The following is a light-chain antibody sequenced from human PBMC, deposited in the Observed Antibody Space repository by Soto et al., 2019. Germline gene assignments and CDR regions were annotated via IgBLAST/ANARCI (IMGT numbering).Light chain of an antibody. CDR1: QAIDQS. CDR2: AAS. J-gene: IGKJ3*01. Sequence: DIQMSQSPSSLSASVGDRVTITCRASQAIDQSVAWYQQKPGQVRKLLIYAASTFHSGVPSRFTGSRSETQFPLTITSLQPEDVATNYCQEHNGNLPVAFGPGTTVDV. V-gene: IGKV1-27*01. CDR3: QEHNGNLPVA.